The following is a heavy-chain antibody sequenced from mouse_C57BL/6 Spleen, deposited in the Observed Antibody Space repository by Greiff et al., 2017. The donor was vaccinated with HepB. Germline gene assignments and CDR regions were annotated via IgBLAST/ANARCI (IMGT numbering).Heavy chain of an antibody. CDR3: ARGADSSGSWFAY. Sequence: VQLVESGAELAKPGASVKLSCKASGYTFTSYWMHWVKQRPGQGLEWIGYINPSSGYTKYNQKFKDKATLTADKSSSTAYMQLSSLTYEDSAVYYCARGADSSGSWFAYWGQGTLVTVSA. CDR2: INPSSGYT. D-gene: IGHD3-2*02. J-gene: IGHJ3*01. CDR1: GYTFTSYW. V-gene: IGHV1-7*01.